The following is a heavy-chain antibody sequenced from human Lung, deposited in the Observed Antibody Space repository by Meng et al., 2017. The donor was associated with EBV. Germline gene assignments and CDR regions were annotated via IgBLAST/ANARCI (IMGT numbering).Heavy chain of an antibody. D-gene: IGHD4-11*01. CDR2: IYYSGST. CDR3: ARFSSSKGLDY. J-gene: IGHJ4*02. Sequence: LQGSGPGLVQPSEILSLTCTVSGGSGSSGSYYWSWIRQPPGKGLEWIGYIYYSGSTNYNPSLKSRVTISVDTSKNQFSLKLSSVTAADTAVYYCARFSSSKGLDYWGQGTLVTVSS. CDR1: GGSGSSGSYY. V-gene: IGHV4-61*01.